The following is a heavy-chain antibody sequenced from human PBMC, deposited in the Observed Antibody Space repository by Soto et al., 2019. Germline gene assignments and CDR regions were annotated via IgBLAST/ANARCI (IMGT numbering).Heavy chain of an antibody. CDR1: GFTFSRYW. V-gene: IGHV3-7*05. CDR3: TRDDHYSSQD. CDR2: IKQDGSEK. J-gene: IGHJ4*02. D-gene: IGHD6-13*01. Sequence: EVQLVESGGGLVQPGGFLRLSCAASGFTFSRYWMTWVRQAPGKGLEWVANIKQDGSEKYYVDSVKGRFTISRDNAENSLYLQMNSLRVEDTAVYYCTRDDHYSSQDWGQGTLVTVSS.